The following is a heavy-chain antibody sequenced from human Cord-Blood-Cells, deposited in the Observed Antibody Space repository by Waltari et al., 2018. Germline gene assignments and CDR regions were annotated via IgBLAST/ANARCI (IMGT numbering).Heavy chain of an antibody. Sequence: EVQLVESGGGLVQPGGSLRLSCAASGFTFSGYWMSWVRQAPGKGLEWVANIKQDGSEKYYVDSVKCRFTISRDNAKNSLYLQMNSLRAEDTAVYYCARDTWFGELFDYWGQGTLVTVSS. CDR2: IKQDGSEK. D-gene: IGHD3-10*01. CDR3: ARDTWFGELFDY. CDR1: GFTFSGYW. V-gene: IGHV3-7*01. J-gene: IGHJ4*02.